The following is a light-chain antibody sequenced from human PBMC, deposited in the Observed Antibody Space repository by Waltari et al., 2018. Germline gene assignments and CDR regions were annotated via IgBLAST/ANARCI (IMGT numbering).Light chain of an antibody. V-gene: IGKV3-15*01. J-gene: IGKJ2*01. Sequence: EIVLTQSPATLSVSPGGRATLSCRASQSVTTNLAWYQQRPGQAPSLLIYDASTRATGVPARFSGSGSGTEFTLTISGLQSTDFAVYYCQQYDDWSFVHGTKLEIK. CDR3: QQYDDWS. CDR2: DAS. CDR1: QSVTTN.